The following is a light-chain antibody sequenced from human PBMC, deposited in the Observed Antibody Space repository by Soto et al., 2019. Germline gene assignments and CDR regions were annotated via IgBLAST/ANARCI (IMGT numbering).Light chain of an antibody. CDR1: QSIVNW. CDR2: KAS. V-gene: IGKV1-5*03. Sequence: DIQMTQSPSTLSASEGDRVTITCRASQSIVNWLAWYQQKPGKAPKLLIYKASTLASGVPSRFSGSISGTEFTLAISSLQPDDFATYYCQQYSSYSRTFGQGTKVEIK. J-gene: IGKJ1*01. CDR3: QQYSSYSRT.